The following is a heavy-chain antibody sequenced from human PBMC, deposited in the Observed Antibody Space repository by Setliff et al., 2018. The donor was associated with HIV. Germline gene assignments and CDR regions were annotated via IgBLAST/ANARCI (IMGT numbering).Heavy chain of an antibody. CDR1: GGSISSGSYY. CDR2: IYTSGST. V-gene: IGHV4-61*02. CDR3: ARYRCSGCYRFDY. D-gene: IGHD6-19*01. J-gene: IGHJ4*02. Sequence: PSETLSLTCTVSGGSISSGSYYWSWIRQPAGKGLEWIGRIYTSGSTNYNPSLKSRVTISVDTSKNQFSLKLSSVTAADTAVYYCARYRCSGCYRFDYWGQGTLVTVSS.